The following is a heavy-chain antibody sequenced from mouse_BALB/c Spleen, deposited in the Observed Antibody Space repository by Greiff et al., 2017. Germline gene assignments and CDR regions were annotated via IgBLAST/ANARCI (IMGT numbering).Heavy chain of an antibody. V-gene: IGHV5-17*02. CDR2: ISSGSSTI. J-gene: IGHJ4*01. CDR1: GFTFSSFG. D-gene: IGHD1-2*01. CDR3: ARSTTAALGAMDY. Sequence: EVQGVESGGGLVQPGGSRKLSCAASGFTFSSFGMHWVRQAPEKGLEWVAYISSGSSTIYYADTVKGRFTFSSYNPKNTLFLQMTSLRSEDTAMYYCARSTTAALGAMDYWGQGTSVTVSS.